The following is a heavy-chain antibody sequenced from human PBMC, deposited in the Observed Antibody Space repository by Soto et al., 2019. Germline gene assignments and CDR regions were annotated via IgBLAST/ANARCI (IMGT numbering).Heavy chain of an antibody. D-gene: IGHD2-2*01. V-gene: IGHV1-8*02. Sequence: GASVKVSCKASGYDFTAYDINWVRQASGQGLEWMGWMNPINGATGSARRFQGRVSMTRNTATATAYSELTSLRSDDSAVYFCGRGPSPRAPAGGTPYYYAMDVWGQGTTVTVSS. CDR1: GYDFTAYD. CDR2: MNPINGAT. J-gene: IGHJ6*02. CDR3: GRGPSPRAPAGGTPYYYAMDV.